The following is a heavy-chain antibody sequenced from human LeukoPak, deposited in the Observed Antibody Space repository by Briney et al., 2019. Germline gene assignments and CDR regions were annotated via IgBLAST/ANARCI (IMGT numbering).Heavy chain of an antibody. J-gene: IGHJ4*02. CDR1: GGSISSYY. CDR3: ARAQNHFWSGSLRPFDY. Sequence: SETLSLTCTVSGGSISSYYWSWIRQPPGKGLEWIGYIYYSGSTNYNPSLKSRVTISVDTSKNQFSLKLSSVTAADTAVYYCARAQNHFWSGSLRPFDYWGQGTLVTVSS. V-gene: IGHV4-59*01. D-gene: IGHD3-3*02. CDR2: IYYSGST.